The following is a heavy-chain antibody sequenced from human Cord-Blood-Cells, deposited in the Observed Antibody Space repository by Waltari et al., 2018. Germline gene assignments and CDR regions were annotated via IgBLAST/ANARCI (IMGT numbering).Heavy chain of an antibody. J-gene: IGHJ4*02. D-gene: IGHD6-6*01. Sequence: QVQLVESGGGVVQPGGSLRLSCAASGFTFSSYGMHWVRQAPGKGLEWVAFIRYDGINKYYADSVKGRFTISRDNSKNTLYLQMNSLRAEDTAVYYCAKDRGIAARPAYYFDYWGQGTLVTVSS. CDR2: IRYDGINK. CDR3: AKDRGIAARPAYYFDY. V-gene: IGHV3-30*02. CDR1: GFTFSSYG.